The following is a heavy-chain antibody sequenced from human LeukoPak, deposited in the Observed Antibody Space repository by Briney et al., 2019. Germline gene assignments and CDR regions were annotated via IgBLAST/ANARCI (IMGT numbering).Heavy chain of an antibody. Sequence: PGGSLRLSCAASGFTFSNYWMHWVRQAPGKGLVWVSRIYSDGNITNYADSVKGRFTISRDNAKNTLYLQMNSLRAEDTAVYYCTRLHDSGSYCDHWGQGTLVTVSS. J-gene: IGHJ4*02. V-gene: IGHV3-74*01. CDR1: GFTFSNYW. CDR2: IYSDGNIT. D-gene: IGHD3-10*01. CDR3: TRLHDSGSYCDH.